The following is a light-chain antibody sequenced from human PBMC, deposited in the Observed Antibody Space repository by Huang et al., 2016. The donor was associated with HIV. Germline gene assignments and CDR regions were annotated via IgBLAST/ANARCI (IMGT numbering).Light chain of an antibody. CDR1: QSVLYSSNNKNY. J-gene: IGKJ3*01. Sequence: DIVMTQSPDSLAVSLVERATINCKSSQSVLYSSNNKNYLAWYQQKPGQTPKLLIYCASTRESGVPDRFSGSGSGTDFTLTISSLQAEDVAVYYCQQYYRPPFTFGPGTKVDIK. CDR3: QQYYRPPFT. CDR2: CAS. V-gene: IGKV4-1*01.